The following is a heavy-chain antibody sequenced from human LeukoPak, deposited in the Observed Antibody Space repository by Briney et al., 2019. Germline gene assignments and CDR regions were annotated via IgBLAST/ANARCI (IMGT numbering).Heavy chain of an antibody. J-gene: IGHJ4*02. V-gene: IGHV3-23*01. Sequence: PGGSLRLSCAASGFTSSSYAMSWVRQAPGKGLEWVSTISGSGGNTDYADSVKGRFTISRDNSKNTLYLQMNSLRAEDTAVYYCAKHRFWSGYYCDYWGQGTLVTVSS. CDR3: AKHRFWSGYYCDY. CDR2: ISGSGGNT. D-gene: IGHD3-3*01. CDR1: GFTSSSYA.